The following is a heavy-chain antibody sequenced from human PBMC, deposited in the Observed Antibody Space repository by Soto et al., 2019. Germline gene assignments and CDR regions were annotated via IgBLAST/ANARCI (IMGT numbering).Heavy chain of an antibody. D-gene: IGHD1-20*01. J-gene: IGHJ4*02. Sequence: PSETLSLTCTVSGGSISSYYWSWIRQPPGKGLEWIGYIYYSGSTNYNPSLKSRVTISVDTSKNQFSLKLSSVTAADTAVYYCARESNRKYVTGTTSDYWGQGALVTVS. V-gene: IGHV4-59*12. CDR3: ARESNRKYVTGTTSDY. CDR1: GGSISSYY. CDR2: IYYSGST.